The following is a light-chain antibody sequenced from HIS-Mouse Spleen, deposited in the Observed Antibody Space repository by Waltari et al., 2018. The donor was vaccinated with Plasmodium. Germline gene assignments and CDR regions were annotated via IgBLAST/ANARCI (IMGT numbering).Light chain of an antibody. V-gene: IGLV2-11*01. CDR3: CSYAGSYTYV. CDR1: SSDVGCYNY. CDR2: DVS. J-gene: IGLJ1*01. Sequence: QSALAQPRSVSGSPGQSVTISCTGTSSDVGCYNYVSWYQQHPGKAPKLMIYDVSKRPSGVPYRFSGSKSGNTASLTISGLQAEDEADYYCCSYAGSYTYVFGTGTKVTVL.